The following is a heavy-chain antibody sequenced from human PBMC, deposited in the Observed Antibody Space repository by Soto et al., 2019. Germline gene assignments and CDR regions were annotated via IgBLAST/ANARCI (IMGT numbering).Heavy chain of an antibody. Sequence: VQLVESGGGLVQPGESLRLSCTASGLTFSISWMPWVRQAPGAGLEWVSNINPAGNVQHYADSVKERFTISRDNAKNSLFLQMSGLRVEDTAVYYCATANTPYAFDMWGQGTMVTVSS. CDR1: GLTFSISW. V-gene: IGHV3-7*01. J-gene: IGHJ3*02. CDR3: ATANTPYAFDM. CDR2: INPAGNVQ.